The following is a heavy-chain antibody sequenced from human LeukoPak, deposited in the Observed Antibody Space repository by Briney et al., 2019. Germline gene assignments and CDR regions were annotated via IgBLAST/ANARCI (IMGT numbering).Heavy chain of an antibody. CDR3: ARGDLIAAAGTNYYYYMDV. Sequence: GGSLRLSCAASGFTFSSYWMHWVRQAPGKWLVWVSRINSDGSSTSYADSVKGRFTISRDNAKNTLYLQMNSLRAEDTAVYYCARGDLIAAAGTNYYYYMDVWGKGTTVTVSS. CDR2: INSDGSST. J-gene: IGHJ6*03. V-gene: IGHV3-74*01. D-gene: IGHD6-13*01. CDR1: GFTFSSYW.